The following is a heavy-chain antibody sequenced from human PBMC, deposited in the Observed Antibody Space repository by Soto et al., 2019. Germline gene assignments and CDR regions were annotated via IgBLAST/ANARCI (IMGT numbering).Heavy chain of an antibody. CDR3: TTPSYGDYGLFDY. CDR1: GFTFSDYY. Sequence: PGGSLRLSCAASGFTFSDYYMSWIRQAPGKGLEWVGRIKSKTDGGTTDYAAPVKGRFTISRDDSKNTLYLQMNSLKTEDTAVYYCTTPSYGDYGLFDYWGQGTLVTVSS. CDR2: IKSKTDGGTT. V-gene: IGHV3-15*01. D-gene: IGHD4-17*01. J-gene: IGHJ4*02.